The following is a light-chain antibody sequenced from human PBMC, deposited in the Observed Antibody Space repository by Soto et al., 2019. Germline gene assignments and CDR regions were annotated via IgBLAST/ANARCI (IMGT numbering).Light chain of an antibody. CDR1: QAIRNY. V-gene: IGKV1-27*01. CDR2: AAS. Sequence: DIQMTQSPSSLSAALGDRVTVTCRASQAIRNYLAWYQQKPGEVPKLLISAASTLQSGVPSRFSGSGSGTDFTLTISSLQPEDVATYYCQKYNGVPLTFGGGTKVEIK. J-gene: IGKJ4*01. CDR3: QKYNGVPLT.